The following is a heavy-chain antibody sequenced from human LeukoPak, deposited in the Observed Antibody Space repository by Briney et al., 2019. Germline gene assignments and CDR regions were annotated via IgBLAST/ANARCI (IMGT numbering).Heavy chain of an antibody. Sequence: GASVKVSCKASGYSFTSYGISWVRQAPGQGLEWMGWISAYNGNTNYAQKLQGRVTMTTDTSTSTAYMELRSLRSDDTAVYYCATCGEGVQLWLNYYYYMDVWGKGTTVTVSS. V-gene: IGHV1-18*01. J-gene: IGHJ6*03. CDR2: ISAYNGNT. D-gene: IGHD5-18*01. CDR1: GYSFTSYG. CDR3: ATCGEGVQLWLNYYYYMDV.